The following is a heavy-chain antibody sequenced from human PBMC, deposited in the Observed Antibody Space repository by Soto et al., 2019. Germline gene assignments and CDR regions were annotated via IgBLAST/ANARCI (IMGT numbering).Heavy chain of an antibody. CDR3: ARVSPSGGTIAY. CDR2: IYYSGST. D-gene: IGHD2-15*01. J-gene: IGHJ4*02. V-gene: IGHV4-59*01. Sequence: SETLSLTCTVSGGSISSYYWSWIRQPPGKGLEWIGYIYYSGSTNYNPSLKSRVTISVDTSKNQFSLKLSSVTAADTAVYYCARVSPSGGTIAYWGQGTLVTVSS. CDR1: GGSISSYY.